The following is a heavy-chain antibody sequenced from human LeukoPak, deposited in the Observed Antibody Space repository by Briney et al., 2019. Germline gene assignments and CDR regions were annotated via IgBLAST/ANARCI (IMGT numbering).Heavy chain of an antibody. CDR1: AFTFRNYW. CDR3: ARNRNNWNDGRYYYYMDV. D-gene: IGHD1-20*01. CDR2: IKQDGSEK. J-gene: IGHJ6*03. Sequence: PGGSLRLSCAASAFTFRNYWMSWVRQAPGKGLEWVANIKQDGSEKYYVDSVKGRFTISRDNAKNSLYLQMNSLRAEDTAVYYCARNRNNWNDGRYYYYMDVWGRGTTVTVSS. V-gene: IGHV3-7*01.